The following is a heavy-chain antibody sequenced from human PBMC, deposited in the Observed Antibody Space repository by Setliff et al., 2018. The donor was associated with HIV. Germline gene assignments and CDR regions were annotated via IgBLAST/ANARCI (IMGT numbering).Heavy chain of an antibody. CDR1: GGSLSDHY. Sequence: SETLSLTCTVYGGSLSDHYWSWIRQPPGKGLEWIGEINHSGSTNYNPSLRSRVSISVDTSKNQFSLRLSSVTAADTAVYYCARDPSSSGWSEGLYYFDSWGRGTLVTVSS. J-gene: IGHJ4*02. V-gene: IGHV4-34*01. CDR2: INHSGST. D-gene: IGHD6-19*01. CDR3: ARDPSSSGWSEGLYYFDS.